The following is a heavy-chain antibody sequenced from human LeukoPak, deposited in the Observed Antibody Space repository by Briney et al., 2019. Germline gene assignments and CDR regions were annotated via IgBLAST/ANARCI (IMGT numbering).Heavy chain of an antibody. CDR3: ATSGYSSSWSSFDY. V-gene: IGHV4-59*01. J-gene: IGHJ4*02. CDR1: GGSISSYY. CDR2: IYYSGST. D-gene: IGHD6-13*01. Sequence: SETLSLTCTVSGGSISSYYWSWIRQPPGKGLEWIGYIYYSGSTNYNPSLKSRVTISADTSKNQFSLKLSSVTAADTAVYYCATSGYSSSWSSFDYWGQGTLVTVSS.